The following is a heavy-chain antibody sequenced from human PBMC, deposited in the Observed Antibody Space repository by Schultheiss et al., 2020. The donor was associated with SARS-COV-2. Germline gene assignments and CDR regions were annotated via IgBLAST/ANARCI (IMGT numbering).Heavy chain of an antibody. CDR2: ISSSSSTI. CDR3: AREQAVAGTWVY. D-gene: IGHD6-19*01. CDR1: GYTFTSYA. Sequence: GESLKISCKASGYTFTSYAMHWVRQAPGKGLEWVSYISSSSSTIYYADSVKGRFTISRDNFKNTVYLQMNSLRAEDTAVYYCAREQAVAGTWVYWGQGTLVTVSS. V-gene: IGHV3-48*01. J-gene: IGHJ4*02.